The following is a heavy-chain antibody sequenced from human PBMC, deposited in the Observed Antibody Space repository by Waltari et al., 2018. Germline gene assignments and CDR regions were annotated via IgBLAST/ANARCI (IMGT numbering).Heavy chain of an antibody. J-gene: IGHJ4*02. Sequence: QVQLVESGGGVVQPGRSLRLSCAASGFTFSSYAMHWVRQAPGKGLEWVAVISYDGSNKYYADSVKGRFTISRDNSKNTLNLEMNSLRAEDTAVYFCARCGRGVDSSASCLDHWGQGTLVTVSS. CDR2: ISYDGSNK. CDR1: GFTFSSYA. CDR3: ARCGRGVDSSASCLDH. D-gene: IGHD1-1*01. V-gene: IGHV3-30*07.